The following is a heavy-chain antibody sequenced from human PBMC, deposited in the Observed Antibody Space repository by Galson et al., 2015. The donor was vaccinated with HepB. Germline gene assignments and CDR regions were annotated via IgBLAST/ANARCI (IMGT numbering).Heavy chain of an antibody. D-gene: IGHD3-22*01. CDR1: GFTVSSNY. J-gene: IGHJ4*02. V-gene: IGHV3-66*01. CDR3: AGWTYDSSGWGPDY. CDR2: IYSGGST. Sequence: SLRLSCAASGFTVSSNYMSWVRQAPGKGLEWVSVIYSGGSTYYADSVKGRFTISRDNTKNTLYLQMNSLRAEDTAVYYCAGWTYDSSGWGPDYWGQGTLVTVSS.